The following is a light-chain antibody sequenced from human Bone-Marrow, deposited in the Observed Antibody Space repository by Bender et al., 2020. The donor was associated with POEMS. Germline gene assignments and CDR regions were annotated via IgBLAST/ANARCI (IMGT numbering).Light chain of an antibody. CDR2: DVS. J-gene: IGLJ1*01. CDR1: SSDVGDYNY. V-gene: IGLV2-14*03. CDR3: SSYTSSSMGV. Sequence: QPALTQPASVSGSPGQSITISCTGTSSDVGDYNYVSWYQQHPGKAPKLIIDDVSNRPSGGSNRFSGSKSGNTASLTISGLQAEDEAEYYCSSYTSSSMGVFGSGTKVTVL.